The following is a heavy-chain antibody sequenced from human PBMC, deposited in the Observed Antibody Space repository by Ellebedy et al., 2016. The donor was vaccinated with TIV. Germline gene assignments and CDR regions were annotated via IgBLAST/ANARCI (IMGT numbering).Heavy chain of an antibody. D-gene: IGHD3-10*01. CDR2: IDWDDDK. J-gene: IGHJ6*02. CDR3: ARIGLRYYGSGSYLTKYYYYGMDV. CDR1: GFSLSTSGMC. Sequence: SGPTLVKPTQTLTLTCTFSGFSLSTSGMCVSWIRQPPGKALEWLARIDWDDDKYYSTSLKTRLTISKDTSKNQVVLTMTNMDPVDTATYYCARIGLRYYGSGSYLTKYYYYGMDVWGQGTTVTVSS. V-gene: IGHV2-70*11.